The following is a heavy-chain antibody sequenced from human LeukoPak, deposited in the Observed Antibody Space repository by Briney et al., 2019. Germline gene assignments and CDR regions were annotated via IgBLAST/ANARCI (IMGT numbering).Heavy chain of an antibody. J-gene: IGHJ4*02. D-gene: IGHD2-15*01. CDR3: ARDVVGSLDY. CDR2: MKQDGSAR. Sequence: GGSLRLSCVGSGFSFSNYWMAWVRQALGKGPEWVANMKQDGSARHYADSVKGRFTISRDNAQNSVYLRMNSLRAEDTAVYYCARDVVGSLDYWGLGTLVTVSS. CDR1: GFSFSNYW. V-gene: IGHV3-7*01.